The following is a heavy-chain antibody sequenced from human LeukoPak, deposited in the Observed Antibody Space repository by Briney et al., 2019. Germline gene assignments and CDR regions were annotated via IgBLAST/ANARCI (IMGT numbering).Heavy chain of an antibody. D-gene: IGHD1-14*01. CDR2: ISDDGTFT. V-gene: IGHV3-30-3*01. J-gene: IGHJ4*02. CDR1: GFTFSRYA. CDR3: ARDPYRDAPDYFDY. Sequence: GRSLRLSCAASGFTFSRYAMYWVRQVPGKGLEWVAVISDDGTFTLYGDSVRGRFTISRDSSKNTLYLQMNSLRPEDTAVYYCARDPYRDAPDYFDYWGQGTLVTVSS.